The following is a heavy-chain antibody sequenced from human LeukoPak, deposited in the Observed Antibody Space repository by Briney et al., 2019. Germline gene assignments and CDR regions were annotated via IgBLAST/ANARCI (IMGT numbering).Heavy chain of an antibody. V-gene: IGHV4-34*01. Sequence: SETLSLTCAVYGGSFSGYYWSWIRQPPGKGLEWIGEINHSGSTNYNPSLKSRVTISVDTSKNQFSLKLSSVTAADTALYYCARHISAASSDNWFDPWGQGTLVTVSS. J-gene: IGHJ5*02. D-gene: IGHD6-6*01. CDR1: GGSFSGYY. CDR2: INHSGST. CDR3: ARHISAASSDNWFDP.